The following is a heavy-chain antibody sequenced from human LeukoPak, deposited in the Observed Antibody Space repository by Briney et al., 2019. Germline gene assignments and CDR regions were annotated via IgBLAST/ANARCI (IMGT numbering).Heavy chain of an antibody. J-gene: IGHJ4*02. CDR3: ARGGWQLFYSSSWYFDY. Sequence: SETLSLTCTVSGGSISSYYWSWIRQPPGKGLEWIGYTYYSGSTNYNPSLKSRVTISVDTSKNQFSLKLSSVTAADTAVYYCARGGWQLFYSSSWYFDYWGQGTLATVSS. V-gene: IGHV4-59*01. CDR2: TYYSGST. D-gene: IGHD6-13*01. CDR1: GGSISSYY.